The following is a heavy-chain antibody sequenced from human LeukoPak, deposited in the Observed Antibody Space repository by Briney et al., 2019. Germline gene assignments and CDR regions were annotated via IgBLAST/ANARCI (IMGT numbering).Heavy chain of an antibody. CDR3: ATDPIFGIAVAGTATDY. CDR1: GYTLTELS. D-gene: IGHD6-19*01. Sequence: ASVTVSCKVSGYTLTELSMHWVRQAPGKGLEWMGGFDPEDGETIYAQKFQGRVTMTEDTSTDTAYMELSSLRSEDTAVYYCATDPIFGIAVAGTATDYWGQGTLVTVSS. V-gene: IGHV1-24*01. J-gene: IGHJ4*02. CDR2: FDPEDGET.